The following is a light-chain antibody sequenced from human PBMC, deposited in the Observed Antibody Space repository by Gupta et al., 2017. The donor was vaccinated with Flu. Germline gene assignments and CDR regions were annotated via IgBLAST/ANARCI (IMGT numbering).Light chain of an antibody. J-gene: IGKJ1*01. CDR1: QSILYRSHNKNH. CDR3: QQYCSSPPA. CDR2: WTS. V-gene: IGKV4-1*01. Sequence: DIVMTHSPDSLAVSLGERATINCKSSQSILYRSHNKNHLAWYQQKPGQPPKVLIYWTSTRESGVTDRFSGSGSGTDFTLTISSRQAEDVAVYYCQQYCSSPPAFGQGTKVEIK.